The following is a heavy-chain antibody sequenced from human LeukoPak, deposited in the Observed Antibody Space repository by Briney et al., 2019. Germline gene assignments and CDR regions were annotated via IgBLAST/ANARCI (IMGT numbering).Heavy chain of an antibody. CDR1: GFTFSTYW. D-gene: IGHD3-22*01. CDR2: AKQDGSEE. J-gene: IGHJ3*02. CDR3: ARDPYDGGGYAAFDI. Sequence: GGSLRLSCAASGFTFSTYWMTWVRQAPGKGLEWVANAKQDGSEEYYVDSVKGRFTISRDNAKNSLYLQMNSLRAEDTALYYCARDPYDGGGYAAFDIWGQGTMVTVYS. V-gene: IGHV3-7*01.